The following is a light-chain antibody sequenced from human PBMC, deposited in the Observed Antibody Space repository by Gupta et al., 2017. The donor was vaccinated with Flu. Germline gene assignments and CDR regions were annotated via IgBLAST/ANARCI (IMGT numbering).Light chain of an antibody. CDR3: PPDQSFPYT. V-gene: IGKV1-5*03. J-gene: IGKJ2*01. Sequence: PCTLSASVGDRVTITCRASQSIGSWLAWYQQNPANSPPLVIYKASPLESGVPSRFSGSGSGTEFTLTISSLQPDAFATYSSPPDQSFPYTFGQGTKLEIK. CDR2: KAS. CDR1: QSIGSW.